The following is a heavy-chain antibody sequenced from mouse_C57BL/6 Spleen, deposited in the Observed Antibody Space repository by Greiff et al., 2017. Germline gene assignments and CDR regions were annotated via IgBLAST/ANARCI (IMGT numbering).Heavy chain of an antibody. CDR1: GYTFTSYW. Sequence: VQLQQSGAELVKPGASVKMSCKASGYTFTSYWITWVKQRPGQGLEWIGDIYPGSGSTNYNEKFKSKATLTVDTSSSTAYMQLSSLTSKDSAVYYCARSYGSSYWYFDVWGTGTTVTVSS. J-gene: IGHJ1*03. CDR3: ARSYGSSYWYFDV. V-gene: IGHV1-55*01. CDR2: IYPGSGST. D-gene: IGHD1-1*01.